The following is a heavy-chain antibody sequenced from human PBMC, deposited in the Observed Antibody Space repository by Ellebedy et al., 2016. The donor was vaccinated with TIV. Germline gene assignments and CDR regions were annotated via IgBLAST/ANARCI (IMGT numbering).Heavy chain of an antibody. CDR3: AKGGIAVAGTFYWYFDL. Sequence: GESLKISCAASGFTFSSYGMHWVRQAPGKGLEWVAVIWYDGSNKYYADSVKGRFTISRDNSKNTLYLQMNSLRAEDTAVYYCAKGGIAVAGTFYWYFDLWGRGTLVTVSS. CDR1: GFTFSSYG. CDR2: IWYDGSNK. D-gene: IGHD6-19*01. J-gene: IGHJ2*01. V-gene: IGHV3-33*06.